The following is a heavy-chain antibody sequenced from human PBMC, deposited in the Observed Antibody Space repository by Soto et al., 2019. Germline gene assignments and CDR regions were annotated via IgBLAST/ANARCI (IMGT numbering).Heavy chain of an antibody. Sequence: GESLKISCKGSGYSFTSYWIGWVRQLPGKGLEWMGMIYPGDSDTRYSPSFQGQVRISADKSISTAYLQWSSLKTSDTAMYYCARPYCIGGTCYYYGLDVWGQGTTVTVCS. CDR2: IYPGDSDT. CDR1: GYSFTSYW. J-gene: IGHJ6*02. V-gene: IGHV5-51*01. CDR3: ARPYCIGGTCYYYGLDV. D-gene: IGHD2-15*01.